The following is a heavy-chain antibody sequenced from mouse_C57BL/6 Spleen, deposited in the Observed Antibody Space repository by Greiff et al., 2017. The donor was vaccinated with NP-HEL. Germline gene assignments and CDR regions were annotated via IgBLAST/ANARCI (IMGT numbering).Heavy chain of an antibody. Sequence: EVKLMESGPGLVQPSQSLSLTCSVTGYSITSGSSWNWIRQLPGNTLEWMGYISYDGSNNYNPSLKNRISITRDTSKNQFFLKLNSVTTEDTATYYCARESVYDYDDDYDYGGQGTSLTVSS. CDR2: ISYDGSN. CDR3: ARESVYDYDDDYDY. V-gene: IGHV3-6*01. CDR1: GYSITSGSS. J-gene: IGHJ2*03. D-gene: IGHD2-4*01.